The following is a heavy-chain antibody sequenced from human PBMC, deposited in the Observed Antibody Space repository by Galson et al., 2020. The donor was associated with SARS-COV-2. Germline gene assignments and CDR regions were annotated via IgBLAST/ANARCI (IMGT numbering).Heavy chain of an antibody. D-gene: IGHD2-2*01. Sequence: GGSLRLSCAASGLTFSRHAMIWVRQSPGKGLEWVSAISGSGGSTYYADSVKGRFTISRDNSKNTLYLQMISLRGEDTAVYYCASGGCSSTTCYFDMEVWGKGTTVTVSS. J-gene: IGHJ6*03. CDR3: ASGGCSSTTCYFDMEV. CDR2: ISGSGGST. V-gene: IGHV3-23*01. CDR1: GLTFSRHA.